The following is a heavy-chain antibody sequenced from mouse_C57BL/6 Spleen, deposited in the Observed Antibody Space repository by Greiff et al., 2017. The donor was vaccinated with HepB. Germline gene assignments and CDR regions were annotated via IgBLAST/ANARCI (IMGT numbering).Heavy chain of an antibody. V-gene: IGHV1-22*01. CDR1: GYTFTDYN. Sequence: EVQLQQSGPELVKPGASVKMSCKASGYTFTDYNMHWVKQSHGKSLEWIGYINPNNGGTSYNQKFKGKATLTVNKSSSTAYMELRSLTSEDSAVYYCAPIYYYGSPWFAYWGQRTLVTVSA. CDR2: INPNNGGT. CDR3: APIYYYGSPWFAY. J-gene: IGHJ3*01. D-gene: IGHD1-1*01.